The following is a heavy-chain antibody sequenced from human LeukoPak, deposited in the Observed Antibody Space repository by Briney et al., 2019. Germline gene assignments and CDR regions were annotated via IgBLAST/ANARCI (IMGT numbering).Heavy chain of an antibody. D-gene: IGHD4-17*01. CDR1: GFTFSSYA. J-gene: IGHJ4*02. CDR2: ISGSGGST. Sequence: GGSLRLSCAASGFTFSSYAMSWVRQAPGKGLEWVSAISGSGGSTYYADSVKGRFTISRDNSKNTLYLQMNSLRAEDTAVYYCARVDGDYVWSYWGQGTLVTVSS. V-gene: IGHV3-23*01. CDR3: ARVDGDYVWSY.